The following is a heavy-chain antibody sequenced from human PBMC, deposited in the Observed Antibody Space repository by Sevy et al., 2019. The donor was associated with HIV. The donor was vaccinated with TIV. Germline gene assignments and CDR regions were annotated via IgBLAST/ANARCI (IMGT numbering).Heavy chain of an antibody. J-gene: IGHJ6*02. CDR1: GFTFSSYS. CDR2: ISSSSSTI. D-gene: IGHD6-13*01. Sequence: GGSLRLSCAASGFTFSSYSMNWVRQAPGKGLEWVSYISSSSSTIYYADSVKGRFTISRDNAKNSPYLQMNSLRAEDTAVYYCARDPRIGGRVGYRGMDVWGQGTTVTVSS. CDR3: ARDPRIGGRVGYRGMDV. V-gene: IGHV3-48*01.